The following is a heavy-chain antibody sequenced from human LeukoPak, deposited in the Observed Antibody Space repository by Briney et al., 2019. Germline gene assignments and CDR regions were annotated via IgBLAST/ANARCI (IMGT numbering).Heavy chain of an antibody. CDR3: AREGMVRGVIGSYYYYGMDV. Sequence: ASVKVSCKASGYTFTGYYMHWVRQAPGQGLEWMGWINPNSGGTNYAQKFQGRVTMTRDTSISTAYMELSRLRSDDTAVYYCAREGMVRGVIGSYYYYGMDVWGQGTTVT. J-gene: IGHJ6*02. V-gene: IGHV1-2*02. CDR2: INPNSGGT. CDR1: GYTFTGYY. D-gene: IGHD3-10*01.